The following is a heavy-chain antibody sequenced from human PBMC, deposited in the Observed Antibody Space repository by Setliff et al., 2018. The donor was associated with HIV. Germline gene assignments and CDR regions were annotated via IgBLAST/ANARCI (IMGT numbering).Heavy chain of an antibody. CDR3: AKDDVPRDFGI. V-gene: IGHV3-23*01. J-gene: IGHJ3*02. CDR2: ISGSGGST. Sequence: PGGSLRLSCAASGFTFSSYAMSWVRQAPGKGLEWVSIISGSGGSTYYADSVEGRFTISRDNSKNTLYLQMNSLRAEDTAVYYCAKDDVPRDFGIWGQGTMVTVSS. CDR1: GFTFSSYA.